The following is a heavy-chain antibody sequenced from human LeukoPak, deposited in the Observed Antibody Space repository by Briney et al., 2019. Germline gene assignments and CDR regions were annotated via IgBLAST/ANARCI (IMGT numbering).Heavy chain of an antibody. J-gene: IGHJ4*02. CDR3: VSPRGFSYGYFDY. V-gene: IGHV4-39*01. Sequence: SETLSLTCTVSGGSISSSSAYWGWIRQPPGKGLEWIGSIYYSKNTYYNPSLKSRVTISADTSKNQFSLTLGSVSATDTAVYYCVSPRGFSYGYFDYWGQGTPVTVSS. CDR2: IYYSKNT. CDR1: GGSISSSSAY. D-gene: IGHD5-18*01.